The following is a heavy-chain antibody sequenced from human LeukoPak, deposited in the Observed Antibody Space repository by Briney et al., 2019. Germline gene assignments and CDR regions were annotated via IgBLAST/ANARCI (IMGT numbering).Heavy chain of an antibody. V-gene: IGHV6-1*01. CDR1: GDSVSSNSAA. D-gene: IGHD2-15*01. CDR3: ARVFCEGGGSGHNWFDP. J-gene: IGHJ5*02. Sequence: SQTLSLTCAISGDSVSSNSAAWNWIRQSPSRGLEWLGRTYYRSKWYNDYAVSVKSRITINPDTSKNQFSLQLNSVTPEDTAVYYCARVFCEGGGSGHNWFDPWGQGTLVTVSS. CDR2: TYYRSKWYN.